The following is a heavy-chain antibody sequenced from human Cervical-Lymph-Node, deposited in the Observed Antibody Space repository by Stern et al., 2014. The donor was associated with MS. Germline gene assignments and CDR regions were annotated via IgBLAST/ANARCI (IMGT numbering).Heavy chain of an antibody. CDR2: IYPGDSDT. V-gene: IGHV5-51*03. D-gene: IGHD3-10*01. CDR3: ARNYGSGSYTQFDP. Sequence: EVHLVESGAEVKKPGEALKISCQGSGYSFTSLWIGWVRQMPGKGLEWMGIIYPGDSDTRYSPSFQGQVTISADKSISTAYLQWTSLKASDSAMYYCARNYGSGSYTQFDPWAQGTLVTVSS. J-gene: IGHJ5*02. CDR1: GYSFTSLW.